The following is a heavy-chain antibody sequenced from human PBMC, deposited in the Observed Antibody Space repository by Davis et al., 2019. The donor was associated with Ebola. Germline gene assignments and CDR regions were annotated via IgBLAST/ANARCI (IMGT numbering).Heavy chain of an antibody. CDR2: IIPIFGTA. J-gene: IGHJ5*02. CDR1: GGTFSSYA. CDR3: AREGDGGITGTTGWFDP. Sequence: SVKVSCKASGGTFSSYAISWVRQAPGQGLEWMGGIIPIFGTANYAQKFQGRVTITADKSTSTAYMELSSLRSEDTAVYYCAREGDGGITGTTGWFDPWGQGTLVTVSS. D-gene: IGHD1-20*01. V-gene: IGHV1-69*06.